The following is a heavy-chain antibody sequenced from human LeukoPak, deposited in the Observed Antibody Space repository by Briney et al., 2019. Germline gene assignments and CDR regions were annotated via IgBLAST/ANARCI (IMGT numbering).Heavy chain of an antibody. D-gene: IGHD2-8*01. CDR3: ARMMLPTSYFDY. CDR2: IYTSGST. V-gene: IGHV4-61*02. CDR1: GGSISSGSYY. Sequence: PSETLSLTCTVSGGSISSGSYYWSWIRQPAGKGLEWIGRIYTSGSTNYNPSLKSRVTISVDTSKNQFSLKLSSVTAADTAVYYCARMMLPTSYFDYWGQGTLVTVSS. J-gene: IGHJ4*02.